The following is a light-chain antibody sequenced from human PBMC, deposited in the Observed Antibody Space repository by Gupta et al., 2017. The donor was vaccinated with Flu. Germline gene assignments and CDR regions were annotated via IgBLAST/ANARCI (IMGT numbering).Light chain of an antibody. Sequence: SSELTQPPSVSVSPGQTATLTCSGGLLMKKTAFWYQHRPGQAPVLVMYKDIWRPAGVPGRFSGSSSGSIVRLTISEGQADDDADYFCQTADTDNTYIFGAGTRVTV. CDR3: QTADTDNTYI. CDR1: LLMKKT. V-gene: IGLV3-25*03. J-gene: IGLJ1*01. CDR2: KDI.